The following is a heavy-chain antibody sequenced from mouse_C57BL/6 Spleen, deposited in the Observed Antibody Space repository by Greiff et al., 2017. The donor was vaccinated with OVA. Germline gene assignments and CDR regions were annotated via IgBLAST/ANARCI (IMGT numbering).Heavy chain of an antibody. CDR1: GYSFTSYY. J-gene: IGHJ2*01. CDR2: IYPGSGNT. Sequence: QVHVKQSGPELVKPGASVKISCKASGYSFTSYYIHWVKQRPGQGLQWIGWIYPGSGNTKYNEKFKGKATLTADTSSSTAYMQLSSLTSEDSAVYYCARSWLDYWGQGTTLTVSS. V-gene: IGHV1-66*01. CDR3: ARSWLDY.